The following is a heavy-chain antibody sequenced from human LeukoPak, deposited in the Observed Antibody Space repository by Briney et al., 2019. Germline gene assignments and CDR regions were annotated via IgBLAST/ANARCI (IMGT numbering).Heavy chain of an antibody. CDR1: GCTFDDYA. J-gene: IGHJ5*02. CDR2: ISGDGNNT. CDR3: ARTLLRSLNWFDP. D-gene: IGHD3-3*01. V-gene: IGHV3-43*02. Sequence: PGGSLRLSCAASGCTFDDYAMHWVRQAPGKGLEWVSLISGDGNNTYYSDSVKGRFTISRDNSKNSLYLQMNSLRTEDTALYYCARTLLRSLNWFDPWGQGTLVTVSS.